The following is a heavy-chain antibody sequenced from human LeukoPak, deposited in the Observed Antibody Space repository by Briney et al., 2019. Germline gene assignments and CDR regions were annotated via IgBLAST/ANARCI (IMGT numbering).Heavy chain of an antibody. CDR3: ARARYVNSFYAFDI. CDR1: GGSISSYY. D-gene: IGHD3-9*01. J-gene: IGHJ3*02. V-gene: IGHV4-59*01. Sequence: PSETLSLTCTVTGGSISSYYWSWIRLPPGKGLEWIGYLSKSGNTNYSPSLKSRVTIFGDTSKNQFFLKLSSVTAADTAVYYCARARYVNSFYAFDIWGQGTLVTVSS. CDR2: LSKSGNT.